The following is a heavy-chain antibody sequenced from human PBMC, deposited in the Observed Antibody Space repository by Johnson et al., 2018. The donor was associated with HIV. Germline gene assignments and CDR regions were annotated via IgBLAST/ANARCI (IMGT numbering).Heavy chain of an antibody. CDR3: AKVRRAYYEDAFDI. CDR1: GFSFSAYA. Sequence: QVQLVESGGGVVRPGRSLRLSCVASGFSFSAYAIHWVRQAPGQGLEWVAVIWYDGHFTYYRESVKGRFTISRDNSKNTLYLQMNSLRAEDTAVYYCAKVRRAYYEDAFDIWGQGTMVTVSS. CDR2: IWYDGHFT. V-gene: IGHV3-33*06. J-gene: IGHJ3*02. D-gene: IGHD3-22*01.